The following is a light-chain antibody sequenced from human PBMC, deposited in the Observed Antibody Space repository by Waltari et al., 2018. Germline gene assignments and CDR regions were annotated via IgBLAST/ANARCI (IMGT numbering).Light chain of an antibody. CDR2: TAS. CDR1: QDIRRY. J-gene: IGKJ2*03. Sequence: DIRMTQSPSSLSASVGDRVTITCRASQDIRRYLNWYQQKPGKAPNLLIYTASSLQSGVPTRFSGSGSGTDFTLTITSLQPEDFATYFCQQSYSTPYSFAQGTKVEIK. V-gene: IGKV1-39*01. CDR3: QQSYSTPYS.